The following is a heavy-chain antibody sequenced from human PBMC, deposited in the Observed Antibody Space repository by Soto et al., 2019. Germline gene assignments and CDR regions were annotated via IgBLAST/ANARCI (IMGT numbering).Heavy chain of an antibody. D-gene: IGHD4-17*01. CDR3: ARMGFYGDYDFDY. CDR2: MNPNSGNT. Sequence: ASVKVSCKASGYTFTSYDINWVRQATGQGLEWMGWMNPNSGNTGYAQKFQGRVTMTRNTSISTASMELSSLRSEDTAVYAWARMGFYGDYDFDYWGQGTLVTVSS. V-gene: IGHV1-8*01. J-gene: IGHJ4*02. CDR1: GYTFTSYD.